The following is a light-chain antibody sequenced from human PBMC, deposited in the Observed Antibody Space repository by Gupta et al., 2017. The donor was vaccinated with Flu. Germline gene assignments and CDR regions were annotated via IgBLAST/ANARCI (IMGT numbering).Light chain of an antibody. CDR3: QVWDSSPDHVV. CDR2: DDS. J-gene: IGLJ2*01. Sequence: GGNNIGHNRVHWYQQKPGQAPVLVVYDDSVRPSGIPERLSGSKSGNTATLTISSVAAGDEADYFCQVWDSSPDHVVFGGGTTLTVL. V-gene: IGLV3-21*02. CDR1: NIGHNR.